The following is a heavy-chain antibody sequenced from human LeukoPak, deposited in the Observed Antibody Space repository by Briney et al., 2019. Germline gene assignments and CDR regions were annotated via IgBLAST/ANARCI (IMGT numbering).Heavy chain of an antibody. Sequence: GGSLRLSCAASGFTFSSYSMNWVRQAPGKGLEWVSSISSSSYIYYADSVKGRFTISRDNAKNSLYLQMNSLRAEDTAVYYCAREGGTAAAVDYWGQGTLVTVSS. CDR3: AREGGTAAAVDY. V-gene: IGHV3-21*01. J-gene: IGHJ4*02. CDR1: GFTFSSYS. D-gene: IGHD6-25*01. CDR2: ISSSSYI.